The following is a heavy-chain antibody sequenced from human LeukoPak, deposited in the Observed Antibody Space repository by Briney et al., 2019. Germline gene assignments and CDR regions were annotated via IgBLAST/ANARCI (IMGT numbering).Heavy chain of an antibody. J-gene: IGHJ3*02. CDR1: GFIFSNYW. Sequence: GGSLRPSCAASGFIFSNYWLSWVRQAPGKGLEWVAHIKLDGSEKYYVDSVKGRFTISRDNAKNSLDLQMNSLRVEDTALYYCARATKTYAFDIWGQGTRVTVSS. CDR2: IKLDGSEK. D-gene: IGHD1-26*01. V-gene: IGHV3-7*01. CDR3: ARATKTYAFDI.